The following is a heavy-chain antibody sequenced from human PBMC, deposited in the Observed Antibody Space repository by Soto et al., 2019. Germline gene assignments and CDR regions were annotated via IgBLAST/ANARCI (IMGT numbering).Heavy chain of an antibody. J-gene: IGHJ2*01. D-gene: IGHD2-2*02. Sequence: GFLWILCGTSGFSQSADAMNWFRHVPGKGPEWGSTINSRGDKTFSADSVKVRFTLSRDDSNNTFFLQMNRLRDEDKAMYYCAKADGCAAGTCYTGTYWFFDVWGRGTLVTVSS. CDR3: AKADGCAAGTCYTGTYWFFDV. V-gene: IGHV3-23*01. CDR2: INSRGDKT. CDR1: GFSQSADA.